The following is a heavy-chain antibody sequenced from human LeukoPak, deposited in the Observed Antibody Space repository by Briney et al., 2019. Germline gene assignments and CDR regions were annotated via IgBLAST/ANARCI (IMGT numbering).Heavy chain of an antibody. CDR3: ASAPNSSSWYYYYYGMDV. CDR2: ISYDGSNK. J-gene: IGHJ6*02. D-gene: IGHD6-13*01. Sequence: GGSQRLSCAASGFTFSSYAMHWVRQAPGKGLEWVAVISYDGSNKYYADSVKGRFTISRDNSKNTLYLQMNSLRAEDTAVYYCASAPNSSSWYYYYYGMDVWGQGTTVTVSS. V-gene: IGHV3-30*04. CDR1: GFTFSSYA.